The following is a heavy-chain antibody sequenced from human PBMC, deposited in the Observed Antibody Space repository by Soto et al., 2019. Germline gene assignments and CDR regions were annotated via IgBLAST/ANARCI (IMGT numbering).Heavy chain of an antibody. CDR1: GYTFSSYG. CDR2: VGPYDGYT. CDR3: ARGGYYDSSGSRNYFYYGMNV. Sequence: ASVKVSCKASGYTFSSYGINWVRQAPGQGLEWLGWVGPYDGYTNYAQILQGRVSMTTDTSTKTAYMEVRSLRSDDTAVYYCARGGYYDSSGSRNYFYYGMNVWGQGTTVTVSS. J-gene: IGHJ6*02. V-gene: IGHV1-18*01. D-gene: IGHD3-22*01.